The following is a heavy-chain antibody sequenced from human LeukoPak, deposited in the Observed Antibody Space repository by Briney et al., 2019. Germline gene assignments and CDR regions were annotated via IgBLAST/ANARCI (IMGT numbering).Heavy chain of an antibody. CDR3: ARDPGRSGGSCYSDY. J-gene: IGHJ4*02. CDR2: ISSSGTYI. D-gene: IGHD2-15*01. V-gene: IGHV3-21*01. CDR1: GFTFGSFS. Sequence: GSLRLSCAASGFTFGSFSMTWVRQAPGKGLEWVSSISSSGTYIYYADSVKGRFTISRDNAKNSLYLQMNSLRAEDTAVYYCARDPGRSGGSCYSDYWGQGTLVTVSS.